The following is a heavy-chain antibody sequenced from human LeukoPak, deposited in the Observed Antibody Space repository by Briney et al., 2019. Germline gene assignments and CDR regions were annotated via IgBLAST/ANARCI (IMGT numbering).Heavy chain of an antibody. D-gene: IGHD3-9*01. CDR2: ISAYNGNT. Sequence: ASVKVSCKASGYTLTSYYMHWVRQAPGQGLEWMGWISAYNGNTNYAQKLQGRVTMTTDTSTSTAYMELRSLRSDDTAVYYCARDRPLDILTGYYYYYYMDVWGKGTTVTVSS. J-gene: IGHJ6*03. V-gene: IGHV1-18*04. CDR1: GYTLTSYY. CDR3: ARDRPLDILTGYYYYYYMDV.